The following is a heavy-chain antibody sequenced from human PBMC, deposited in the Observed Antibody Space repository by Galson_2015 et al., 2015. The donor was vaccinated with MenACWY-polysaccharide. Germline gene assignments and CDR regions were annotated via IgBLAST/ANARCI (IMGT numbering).Heavy chain of an antibody. Sequence: LRLSCAASGFTFNTYSLIWVRQAPGQGLQWVSAISGSSAYIFYADSVKGRFTISRDNAKNSLYLQMNSLRAEDTAIYYCASRRRFKTGSGPEDYWGQGTLVIVSS. J-gene: IGHJ4*02. CDR3: ASRRRFKTGSGPEDY. V-gene: IGHV3-21*01. CDR2: ISGSSAYI. CDR1: GFTFNTYS. D-gene: IGHD2-8*02.